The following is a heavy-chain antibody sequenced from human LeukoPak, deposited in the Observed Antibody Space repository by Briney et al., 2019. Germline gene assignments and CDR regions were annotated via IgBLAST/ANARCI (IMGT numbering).Heavy chain of an antibody. J-gene: IGHJ4*02. CDR2: ISSSGSTI. D-gene: IGHD3-16*02. V-gene: IGHV3-48*03. CDR1: GFTFSSYE. CDR3: ARSAYDYAWGSYRYTGYLDY. Sequence: PGGSLRLSCAAPGFTFSSYEMNWVRQAPGKGLEWVSYISSSGSTIYYADSVKGRFTISRDNAKNSLYLQMNSLRAEDTAVYYCARSAYDYAWGSYRYTGYLDYWGQGTLVTVSS.